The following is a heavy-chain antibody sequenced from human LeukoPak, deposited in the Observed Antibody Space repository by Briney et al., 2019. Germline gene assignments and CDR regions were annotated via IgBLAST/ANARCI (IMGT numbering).Heavy chain of an antibody. Sequence: SETLSLTCSVSGGSISNSYWNWIRQPPGKGLEWIGYISYSGTTNSNPSLKSRVTLSVDTSKNELSLKLNSVTAADTAVYYCARRASRENYFDYWGQGTLVTVSS. D-gene: IGHD5-24*01. CDR3: ARRASRENYFDY. V-gene: IGHV4-59*08. CDR2: ISYSGTT. CDR1: GGSISNSY. J-gene: IGHJ4*02.